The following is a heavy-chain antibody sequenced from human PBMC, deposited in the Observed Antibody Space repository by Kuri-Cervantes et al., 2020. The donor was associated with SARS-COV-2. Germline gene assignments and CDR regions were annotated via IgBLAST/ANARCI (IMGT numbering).Heavy chain of an antibody. D-gene: IGHD3-16*02. CDR1: SLTFSDYW. J-gene: IGHJ4*01. CDR3: STYRDKYETRHFEF. V-gene: IGHV3-7*03. CDR2: IDHHETEK. Sequence: GGSLRLSCAASSLTFSDYWMTWVRQAPGKGLEWVANIDHHETEKNYVDPVRGRFTISRDNFKNSLYLQMNNLRVEDSAVYYCSTYRDKYETRHFEFWGHGTLVTVSS.